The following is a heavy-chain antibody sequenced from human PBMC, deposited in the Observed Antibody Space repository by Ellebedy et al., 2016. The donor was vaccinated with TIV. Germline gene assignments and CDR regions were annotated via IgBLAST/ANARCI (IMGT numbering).Heavy chain of an antibody. V-gene: IGHV4-34*01. J-gene: IGHJ4*02. D-gene: IGHD4-17*01. Sequence: MPSETLSLTCAVYGGSFSSDYWSWIRQPPGKGLEWFGEVNHRRTTSYNPSLKSRVTISVDPSNHQFSLRLSSVTAADTAVYYCAKDYGDAQYWGQGALVIVSS. CDR1: GGSFSSDY. CDR2: VNHRRTT. CDR3: AKDYGDAQY.